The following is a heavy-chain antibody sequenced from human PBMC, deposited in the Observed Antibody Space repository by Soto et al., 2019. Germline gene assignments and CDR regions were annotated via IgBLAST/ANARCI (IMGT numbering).Heavy chain of an antibody. CDR2: IIPIFPTP. Sequence: QVQLVQSGAEVKKPGSSVTVSCKASGGTFGNSAISWVRQAPGQGLEWMGGIIPIFPTPAYAQKFQGRVTITADEAANTAYMDLTTLRSADTAVYYCARANGWLPFGGNSCSGIAVWGQGTTVTVSS. CDR3: ARANGWLPFGGNSCSGIAV. J-gene: IGHJ6*02. D-gene: IGHD5-12*01. V-gene: IGHV1-69*12. CDR1: GGTFGNSA.